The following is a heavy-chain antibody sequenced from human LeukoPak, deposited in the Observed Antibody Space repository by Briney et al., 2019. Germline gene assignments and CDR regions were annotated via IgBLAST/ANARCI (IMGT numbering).Heavy chain of an antibody. Sequence: GGSLRLSCAASGFIFSTYAMNWVRQAPGKGLEWVSYISSGSSTIYYTDSVKGRFTISRDNAKNSLSLQMNSLRAEDTAVYYCARNKPYDKWGQGTLVTVSS. J-gene: IGHJ4*02. CDR1: GFIFSTYA. CDR3: ARNKPYDK. D-gene: IGHD3-9*01. CDR2: ISSGSSTI. V-gene: IGHV3-48*01.